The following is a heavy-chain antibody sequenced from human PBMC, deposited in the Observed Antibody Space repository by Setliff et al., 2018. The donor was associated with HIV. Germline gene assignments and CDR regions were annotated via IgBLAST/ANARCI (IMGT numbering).Heavy chain of an antibody. J-gene: IGHJ6*03. CDR2: IYYTGST. Sequence: LSLTCTVSGGSISSGGYYWSWIRQHPGKGLEWIGYIYYTGSTDYNPSLKSRVTISLDTSKNQFSLKLSSVTAADTAVYYCARGLGDYGSGSYWIYYYYYMDVWGKGTTVTVSS. V-gene: IGHV4-31*03. CDR1: GGSISSGGYY. CDR3: ARGLGDYGSGSYWIYYYYYMDV. D-gene: IGHD3-10*01.